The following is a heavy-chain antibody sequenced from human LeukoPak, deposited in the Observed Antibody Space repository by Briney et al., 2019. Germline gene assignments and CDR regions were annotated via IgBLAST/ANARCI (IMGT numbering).Heavy chain of an antibody. V-gene: IGHV3-23*01. CDR2: IGSSGDAT. J-gene: IGHJ4*02. Sequence: GGSLRLSCVVSGFTFKNYAMSWVRQAPGKGLEWVSTIGSSGDATNYADSVKGRFTMSRDNSNNTLFPQMNTLRAEDTAIYYCAKWAYYDFWSGHYKSHFDSWGQGTLVTVSP. D-gene: IGHD3-3*01. CDR3: AKWAYYDFWSGHYKSHFDS. CDR1: GFTFKNYA.